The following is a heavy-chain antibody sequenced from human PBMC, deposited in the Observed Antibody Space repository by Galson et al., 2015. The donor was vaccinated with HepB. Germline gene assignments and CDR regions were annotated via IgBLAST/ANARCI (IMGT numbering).Heavy chain of an antibody. J-gene: IGHJ4*02. Sequence: SLRLSCAASGFTFSSDEMNWVRQAPGKGLEWVSYISSSGSTLYYADSVKGRFIISRDNAKNSLYLQMNSLRAEDTAVYYCARGYSTFDYWGQGTLVTVSS. CDR3: ARGYSTFDY. CDR2: ISSSGSTL. V-gene: IGHV3-48*03. D-gene: IGHD5-18*01. CDR1: GFTFSSDE.